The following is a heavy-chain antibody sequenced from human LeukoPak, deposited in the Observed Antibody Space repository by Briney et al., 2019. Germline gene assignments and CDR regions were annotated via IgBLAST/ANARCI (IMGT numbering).Heavy chain of an antibody. V-gene: IGHV1-2*02. Sequence: ASVKVSCKASGYTFTGYYMHWVRQAPGQGLEWMGWINPNSGGTNYAQKFQGRVTMTRDTSISTAYMELSRLRSDDTAVYYCARDVLTGYQPALSHFDYWGQGTLVTVSS. J-gene: IGHJ4*02. CDR3: ARDVLTGYQPALSHFDY. D-gene: IGHD3-9*01. CDR1: GYTFTGYY. CDR2: INPNSGGT.